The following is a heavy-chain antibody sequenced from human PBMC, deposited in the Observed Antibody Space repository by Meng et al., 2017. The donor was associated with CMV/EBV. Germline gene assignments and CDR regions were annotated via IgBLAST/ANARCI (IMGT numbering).Heavy chain of an antibody. V-gene: IGHV3-74*01. Sequence: GESLKISCAASGFTFSSYWMHWVRQAPGKGLVWVSRINSDGSSTSYADSVKGRFTISRDNAKNTLYLQMNSLRAEDTAVYYCAREAPLSFWSGLNWGQGTLVTVSS. CDR2: INSDGSST. J-gene: IGHJ4*02. CDR1: GFTFSSYW. D-gene: IGHD3-3*01. CDR3: AREAPLSFWSGLN.